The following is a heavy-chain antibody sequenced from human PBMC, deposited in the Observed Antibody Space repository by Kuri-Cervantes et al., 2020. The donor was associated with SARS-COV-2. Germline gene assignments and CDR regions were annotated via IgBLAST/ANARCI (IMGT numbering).Heavy chain of an antibody. CDR2: ITGGSNII. V-gene: IGHV3-48*02. CDR3: SRGRQWGQDN. J-gene: IGHJ4*02. CDR1: GFTFSNAW. Sequence: GESLKISCAASGFTFSNAWMSWVRQAPGKGLEWVSYITGGSNIIYYADSVKGRFTISRDNAKNLLYLQMNSLRDEDAAVYYCSRGRQWGQDNWGQGTLVTVSS. D-gene: IGHD2-15*01.